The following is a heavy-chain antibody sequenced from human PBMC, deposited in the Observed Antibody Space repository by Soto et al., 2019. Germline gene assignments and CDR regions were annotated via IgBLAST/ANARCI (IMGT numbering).Heavy chain of an antibody. CDR1: GFTFSSYS. Sequence: EVQLVESGGGLVQPGGSLRLSCAASGFTFSSYSMNWVRQAPGKGLEWVSYIISDSSSIHYADSVKGRFTISRDNAKNLGYLQMNSLRDEDTAVYYCVRAAGSNIYGYGYWGQGTLVTVSS. CDR3: VRAAGSNIYGYGY. CDR2: IISDSSSI. V-gene: IGHV3-48*02. J-gene: IGHJ4*02. D-gene: IGHD5-18*01.